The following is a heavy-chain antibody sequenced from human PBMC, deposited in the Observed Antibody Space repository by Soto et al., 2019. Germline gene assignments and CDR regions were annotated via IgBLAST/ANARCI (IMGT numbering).Heavy chain of an antibody. CDR2: SSYSGST. D-gene: IGHD1-1*01. Sequence: QVQLQESGPGLVKPSQTLSLTCTVSGGSISSGGYYWSWIRQHPGKGLEWIGYSSYSGSTYYNPSLKSRVTILVDTSENQFSLKLSSVTAADTAVYYCARDRNDYYYGMDVWGQGTTVTVSS. V-gene: IGHV4-31*03. J-gene: IGHJ6*02. CDR3: ARDRNDYYYGMDV. CDR1: GGSISSGGYY.